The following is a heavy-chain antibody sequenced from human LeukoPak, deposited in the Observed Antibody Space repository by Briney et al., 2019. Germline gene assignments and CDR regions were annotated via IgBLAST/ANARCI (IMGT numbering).Heavy chain of an antibody. Sequence: PGGSLRLSCAASGFTFDDYAMHWVRQGPGKGLEWISGITWNTDTIGYADSVMGRFTISRDNAKNSLYLQMNSLRAEDTAVYYRARGKNWFDPWGQGTLVTVSS. CDR1: GFTFDDYA. CDR3: ARGKNWFDP. CDR2: ITWNTDTI. J-gene: IGHJ5*02. V-gene: IGHV3-9*01.